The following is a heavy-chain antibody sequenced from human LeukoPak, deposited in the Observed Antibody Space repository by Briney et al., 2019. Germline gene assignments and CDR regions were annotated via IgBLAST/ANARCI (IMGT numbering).Heavy chain of an antibody. CDR1: GYSFTNYW. CDR3: VRLVTNHQYYFDY. V-gene: IGHV5-51*01. Sequence: GESLQISFKGSGYSFTNYWIGWVRPMSGKGLESMGIIFPGDSDTRYSPSFQGQVTISADKSISTAYLQWSRLKASDTAVYYCVRLVTNHQYYFDYWGQGTLVTVSS. D-gene: IGHD2-2*01. CDR2: IFPGDSDT. J-gene: IGHJ4*02.